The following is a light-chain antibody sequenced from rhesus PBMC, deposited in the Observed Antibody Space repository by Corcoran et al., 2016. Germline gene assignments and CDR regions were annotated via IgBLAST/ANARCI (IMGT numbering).Light chain of an antibody. J-gene: IGKJ4*01. CDR1: QSVSSK. CDR3: QQFNYWLT. V-gene: IGKV3-35*01. Sequence: EIVMTQSPATLSLSPGERATLSCRASQSVSSKLAWYQQKPGQAPRLLIPYASNRATGIPDRFSGRGSGTVFPLTISSLEPDDVVIYYCQQFNYWLTFGGGTKVELK. CDR2: YAS.